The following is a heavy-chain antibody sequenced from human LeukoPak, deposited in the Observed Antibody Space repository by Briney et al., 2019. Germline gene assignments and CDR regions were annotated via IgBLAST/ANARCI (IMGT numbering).Heavy chain of an antibody. V-gene: IGHV3-23*01. CDR1: GFTFSNYA. J-gene: IGHJ4*02. Sequence: GGSLRLSCAASGFTFSNYAMSWVRQAPGKGLEWVSGISGSGGDTYYADSVKGRFTISRDTSKNSLYLQMNSLRAEDTAVYYCARVRGHYDILTGYYTRGAFDYWGQGTLVTVSS. D-gene: IGHD3-9*01. CDR3: ARVRGHYDILTGYYTRGAFDY. CDR2: ISGSGGDT.